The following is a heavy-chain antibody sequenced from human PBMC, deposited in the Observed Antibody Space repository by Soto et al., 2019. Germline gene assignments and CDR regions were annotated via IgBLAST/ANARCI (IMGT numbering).Heavy chain of an antibody. CDR1: GGSISSYY. D-gene: IGHD6-13*01. V-gene: IGHV4-59*08. J-gene: IGHJ4*02. CDR3: ARHGPIAAAGTVFDY. CDR2: IYYSGST. Sequence: QVQLQESGPGLVKPSETLSLTCTVSGGSISSYYWSWIRQPPGKGLEWIGYIYYSGSTNYNPSLKSRVHISVDTSKNQFSLRLSSVTAADTAVYYCARHGPIAAAGTVFDYWGQGTLVTVSS.